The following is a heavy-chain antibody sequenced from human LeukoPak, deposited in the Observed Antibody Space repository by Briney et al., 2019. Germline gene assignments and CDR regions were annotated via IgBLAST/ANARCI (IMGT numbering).Heavy chain of an antibody. J-gene: IGHJ4*02. D-gene: IGHD2-2*01. CDR1: GGSFSGYY. V-gene: IGHV4-34*01. Sequence: PSETLSLTCAVYGGSFSGYYWSWIRQPPGKGLEWIGEINHSGSTNYNPSLKSRVTISVDTSKNQFSLKLSSVTAADTVVYYCARGGLYCSSTSCYRRRFDYWGQGTLVTVSS. CDR3: ARGGLYCSSTSCYRRRFDY. CDR2: INHSGST.